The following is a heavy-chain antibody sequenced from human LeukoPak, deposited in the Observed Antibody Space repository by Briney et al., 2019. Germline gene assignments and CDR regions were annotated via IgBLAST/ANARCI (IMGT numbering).Heavy chain of an antibody. CDR1: GGSISSGSYY. Sequence: SETLSLTCTVSGGSISSGSYYWSWIRQPAGKGLEWIGRIYTSGSTNYSPSLKSRVTISVDTSKNQFSLKLSSVTAADTAVYYCAREEMATMEFDYWGQGTLVTVSS. CDR3: AREEMATMEFDY. CDR2: IYTSGST. V-gene: IGHV4-61*02. J-gene: IGHJ4*02. D-gene: IGHD5-24*01.